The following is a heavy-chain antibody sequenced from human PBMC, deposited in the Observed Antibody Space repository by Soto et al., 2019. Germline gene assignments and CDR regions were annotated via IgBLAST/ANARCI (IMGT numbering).Heavy chain of an antibody. D-gene: IGHD3-10*01. CDR2: VYDTGST. CDR3: VRQGIGALHGLVDV. Sequence: QVQLQQSGPGLVKPSETLSLTCTVSSGPSRSHNWGWIRQSPGRGLEWIGYVYDTGSTSYNPSLESPVTISADTSTNHISLTLSSVTAADTAVYYCVRQGIGALHGLVDVWGQGTTVSVSS. V-gene: IGHV4-59*08. J-gene: IGHJ6*02. CDR1: SGPSRSHN.